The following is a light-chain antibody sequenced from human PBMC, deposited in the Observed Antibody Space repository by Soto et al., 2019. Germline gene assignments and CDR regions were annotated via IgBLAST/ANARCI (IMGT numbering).Light chain of an antibody. V-gene: IGKV3-20*01. J-gene: IGKJ4*01. CDR1: QSVFSSF. CDR3: QQYCSSMTV. Sequence: ESVLTQSPGTLSLSPGERATLSCRASQSVFSSFLAWYQQKPGQAPRLLIYGTSSRATGIPDRFSGSGSGTDFTLTISRLEPEDFAVYYCQQYCSSMTVFGGGTKVEI. CDR2: GTS.